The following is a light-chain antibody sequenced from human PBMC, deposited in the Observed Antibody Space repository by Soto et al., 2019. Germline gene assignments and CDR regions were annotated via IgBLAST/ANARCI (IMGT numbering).Light chain of an antibody. J-gene: IGKJ1*01. CDR2: AAS. V-gene: IGKV1-5*01. CDR3: QQYNPGT. Sequence: DIQMTQSPPTLSASVGDRVTITCRASQSISRGLAWHQQKAGEAPKLLIYAASTLVSGVPSRFSGSGSGTESTLTISSLQPDDFATYYCQQYNPGTFGQGTKVEIK. CDR1: QSISRG.